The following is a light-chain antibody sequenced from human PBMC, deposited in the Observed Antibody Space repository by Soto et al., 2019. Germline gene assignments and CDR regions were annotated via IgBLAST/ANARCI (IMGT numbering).Light chain of an antibody. V-gene: IGKV3-20*01. CDR2: DVS. J-gene: IGKJ1*01. Sequence: EIVMTQSPATLSVSPGERATLSCRASQSVNSNYLAWYQQKLGQAPRLLIYDVSSRASGIPDRFSGSGSGTDFTLSISRLEPEDFAVYYCQQYGSSPTFGQGTKVDIK. CDR1: QSVNSNY. CDR3: QQYGSSPT.